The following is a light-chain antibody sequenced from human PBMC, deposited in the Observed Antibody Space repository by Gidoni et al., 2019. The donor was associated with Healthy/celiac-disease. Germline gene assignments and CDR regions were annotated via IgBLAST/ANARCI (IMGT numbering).Light chain of an antibody. CDR3: QQSYSTPNT. CDR1: QSISSY. J-gene: IGKJ3*01. V-gene: IGKV1-39*01. CDR2: AAS. Sequence: DSQMTQSPSSLSASVGDRVTINCRASQSISSYLNWYQQKPGKAPKLLIYAASSLQSGVPSRFSGSGSGTDFTLTISSLQPEDFATYYCQQSYSTPNTFGPGTKVDIK.